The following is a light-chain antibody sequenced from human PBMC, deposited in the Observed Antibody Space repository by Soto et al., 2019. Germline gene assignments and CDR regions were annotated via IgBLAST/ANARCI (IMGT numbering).Light chain of an antibody. CDR1: QSISSW. CDR2: KAS. Sequence: DIQMTQSPSTLSAPVGDRVTITCRASQSISSWLAWYQQKPGKAPKLLIYKASSLESGVPSRFSGSGSGTEFTLTISSLQPDDFATYYCQQYNSYSRTFXQGTKVDIK. V-gene: IGKV1-5*03. CDR3: QQYNSYSRT. J-gene: IGKJ1*01.